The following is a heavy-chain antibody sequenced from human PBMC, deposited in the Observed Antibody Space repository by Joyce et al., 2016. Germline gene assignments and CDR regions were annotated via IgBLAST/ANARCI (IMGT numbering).Heavy chain of an antibody. Sequence: EVQLVESGGGLVKPGGSLRLSCAASGFTFSSYSMSWVGQTPGNGLECVSSLSSSSSYIKYTDSVKCRFTISRDNAKNSLYLQMNSLRVEDTAVYYCARSSYTNGIFDYWGQGTLVTVSS. CDR3: ARSSYTNGIFDY. V-gene: IGHV3-21*01. D-gene: IGHD2-8*01. CDR1: GFTFSSYS. CDR2: LSSSSSYI. J-gene: IGHJ4*02.